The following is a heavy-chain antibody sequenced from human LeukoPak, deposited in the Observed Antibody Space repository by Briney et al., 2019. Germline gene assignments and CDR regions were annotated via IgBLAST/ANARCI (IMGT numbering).Heavy chain of an antibody. CDR2: ISGSGGST. J-gene: IGHJ3*02. V-gene: IGHV3-23*01. D-gene: IGHD1-1*01. CDR1: GFTFSSYA. Sequence: PGRSLRLSCAASGFTFSSYAMSWVRQAPGKGLEWVSAISGSGGSTYYADSVKGRFTISRDNSKNTLYLQMNSLRAEDTAVYYCAKDPAGARPYTWNGGGAFDIWGQGTMVTVSS. CDR3: AKDPAGARPYTWNGGGAFDI.